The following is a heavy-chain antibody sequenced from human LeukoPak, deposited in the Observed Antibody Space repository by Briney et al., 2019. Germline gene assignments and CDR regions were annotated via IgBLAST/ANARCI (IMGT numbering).Heavy chain of an antibody. CDR2: ISSTSSYI. V-gene: IGHV3-21*04. D-gene: IGHD3-16*01. Sequence: HPGGSLRLSCAASGFTFSDYSLTWVRQAPGKGLEWVSSISSTSSYIYYADSLKGRFTISRDNSKNILYLQMNSLRAEDTAVYYCAREKLNWGFDYWGQGTLVTVSS. J-gene: IGHJ4*02. CDR3: AREKLNWGFDY. CDR1: GFTFSDYS.